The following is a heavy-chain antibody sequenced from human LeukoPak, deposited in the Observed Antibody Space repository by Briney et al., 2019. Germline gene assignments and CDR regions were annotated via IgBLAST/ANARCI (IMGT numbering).Heavy chain of an antibody. V-gene: IGHV3-33*01. D-gene: IGHD3-9*01. CDR1: GFTFSSYG. J-gene: IGHJ6*04. Sequence: GGSLRLSCAASGFTFSSYGMHWVRQAPGKGLEWVAVIWYDGSNKYYADSVKGRFTISRDNSKNTLYLQMNSLRAEDTAVYCCAREQNFDWELYGMDVWGKGTTVTVSS. CDR2: IWYDGSNK. CDR3: AREQNFDWELYGMDV.